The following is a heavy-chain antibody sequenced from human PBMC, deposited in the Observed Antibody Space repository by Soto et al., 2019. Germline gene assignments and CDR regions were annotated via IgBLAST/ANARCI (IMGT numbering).Heavy chain of an antibody. J-gene: IGHJ4*02. CDR3: AGIYSGSPGGTLRY. V-gene: IGHV4-31*03. CDR2: IYYSGST. D-gene: IGHD1-26*01. CDR1: GGSISSGGYY. Sequence: QVQLQESGPGPVKPSQTLSLTCTVSGGSISSGGYYWSWIRQHPGKGLEWIGYIYYSGSTYYNPSLKSRDTTSVDTSKNQYSLKLSSVTAADPAVYYCAGIYSGSPGGTLRYWGQGTLVTVSS.